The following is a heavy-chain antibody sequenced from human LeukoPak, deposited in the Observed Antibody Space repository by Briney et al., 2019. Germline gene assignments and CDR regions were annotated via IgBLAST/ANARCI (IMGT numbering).Heavy chain of an antibody. CDR1: GFTFSSYA. J-gene: IGHJ4*02. V-gene: IGHV3-64D*09. CDR2: ISSNGGST. CDR3: VKDRRKTGTTFDY. D-gene: IGHD1-1*01. Sequence: GSPRLSCSASGFTFSSYAMHWGRQAPGKGLEYVSAISSNGGSTYYADSVKGRFTISRDNSKNTLYLQMSSLRAEDTAVYYCVKDRRKTGTTFDYWGQGTLVTVSS.